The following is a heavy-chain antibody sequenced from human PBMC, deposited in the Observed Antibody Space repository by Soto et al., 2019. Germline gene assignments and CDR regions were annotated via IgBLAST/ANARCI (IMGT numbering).Heavy chain of an antibody. CDR1: GYTFTSYY. Sequence: ASVKVSCKASGYTFTSYYMHWVRQAPGQGLEWMGIINPSGGSTSYAQKFQGRVTMTRDTSTSTVYMELSSLRSEDTAVYYCAAAVVGTRDYYDSSGYYYPEAFDIWGPGTMVTVSS. D-gene: IGHD3-22*01. J-gene: IGHJ3*02. V-gene: IGHV1-46*01. CDR2: INPSGGST. CDR3: AAAVVGTRDYYDSSGYYYPEAFDI.